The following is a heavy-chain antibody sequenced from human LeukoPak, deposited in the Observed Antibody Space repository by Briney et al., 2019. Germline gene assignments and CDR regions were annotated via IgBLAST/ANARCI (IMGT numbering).Heavy chain of an antibody. D-gene: IGHD6-13*01. V-gene: IGHV5-51*01. CDR2: IYPGDSDT. Sequence: GESLKISCKGSGYSFTSYWIGWVRQMPGKGLEWMGIIYPGDSDTRYSPSFQGQVTISADKSISTAYLQWGSLKASDTAMYYCASSSSWYYDYYYGMDVWGQGTTVTVSS. CDR1: GYSFTSYW. CDR3: ASSSSWYYDYYYGMDV. J-gene: IGHJ6*02.